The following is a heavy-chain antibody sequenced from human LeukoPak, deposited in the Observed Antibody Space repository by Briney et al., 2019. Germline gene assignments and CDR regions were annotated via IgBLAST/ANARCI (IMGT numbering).Heavy chain of an antibody. V-gene: IGHV3-23*01. CDR1: GFTFSSYA. D-gene: IGHD6-13*01. CDR3: AKDLLARSAAAGYYFDY. CDR2: ISGSGGST. Sequence: PGGSLRLSCAASGFTFSSYAMSWVRQAPGKGLEWVSAISGSGGSTYYADSVKGRFTISRDNSKNTLYLQMNRLRAEDTAVYYCAKDLLARSAAAGYYFDYWGQGTLVTVSS. J-gene: IGHJ4*02.